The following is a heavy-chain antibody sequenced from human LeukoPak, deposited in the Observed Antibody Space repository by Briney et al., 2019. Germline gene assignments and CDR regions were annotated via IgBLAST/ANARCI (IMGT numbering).Heavy chain of an antibody. CDR3: ARDPYCSSASCNDAFDI. Sequence: PSETLSLTCAVYGGSFSGYYWSWIRQPPGKGLERIGEINHSGSTNYNPSLKSRVTISVDTSKNQFSLKLSSVTAADTAVYYCARDPYCSSASCNDAFDIWGQGTMVTVSS. J-gene: IGHJ3*02. CDR2: INHSGST. V-gene: IGHV4-34*01. D-gene: IGHD2-2*01. CDR1: GGSFSGYY.